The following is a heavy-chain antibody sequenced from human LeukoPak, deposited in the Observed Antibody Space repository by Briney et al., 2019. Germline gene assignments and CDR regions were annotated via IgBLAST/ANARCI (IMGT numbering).Heavy chain of an antibody. D-gene: IGHD2-15*01. CDR1: GGSISNGGFH. CDR3: ARGSVVVGATLFDY. CDR2: IHYSGST. Sequence: SETLSLTCTVSGGSISNGGFHWSWIRQHPGKGLEWIGYIHYSGSTDYNPSLKSRVTISVDTSKNQLSLKLSPVTAADTAVYYCARGSVVVGATLFDYWGQGTLVTVSS. J-gene: IGHJ4*02. V-gene: IGHV4-31*03.